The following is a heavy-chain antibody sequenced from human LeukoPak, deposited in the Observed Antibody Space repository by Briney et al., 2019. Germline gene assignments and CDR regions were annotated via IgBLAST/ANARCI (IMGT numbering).Heavy chain of an antibody. CDR1: GFTVTGNH. CDR2: IYTGGST. Sequence: GGSLRLSCAASGFTVTGNHMSWVRQAPGKGLEWVSVIYTGGSTYYADSVKGRFTISRDNSKNTLYLQLTSLRAEDTAVYYCARGLDRAAGAFDIWGQGTMVTVSS. CDR3: ARGLDRAAGAFDI. J-gene: IGHJ3*02. D-gene: IGHD1-1*01. V-gene: IGHV3-53*01.